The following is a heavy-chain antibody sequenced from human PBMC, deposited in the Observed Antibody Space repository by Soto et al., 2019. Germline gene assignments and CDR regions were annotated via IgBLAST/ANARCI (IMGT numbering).Heavy chain of an antibody. CDR2: ISWNSDSI. V-gene: IGHV3-9*01. CDR3: AKGNGGLYGDYGVFSAFDH. CDR1: GFTFDDYA. J-gene: IGHJ4*02. Sequence: EVQLVESGGGLVQPGRSLRLSCAASGFTFDDYAMHWVRQAPGKGLEWVSGISWNSDSIGYADSVKGRFTISRDNAENSLYLQMNSLRAGDTALYYCAKGNGGLYGDYGVFSAFDHWGQGTLVTVSS. D-gene: IGHD4-17*01.